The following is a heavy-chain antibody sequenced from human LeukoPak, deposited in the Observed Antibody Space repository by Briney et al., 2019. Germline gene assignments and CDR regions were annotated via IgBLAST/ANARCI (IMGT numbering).Heavy chain of an antibody. CDR1: GGSISSYY. V-gene: IGHV4-59*01. J-gene: IGHJ6*03. CDR3: ARVAAAGPRETYYYYYYYMDV. Sequence: SETLSLTCTVSGGSISSYYWSWIRQPPGKGLEWIGYIYYSGSTNYNPSLKSRVTISVDTSKNQFSLKLSSVTAADTAVYYCARVAAAGPRETYYYYYYYMDVWGEGTTVTVSS. D-gene: IGHD6-13*01. CDR2: IYYSGST.